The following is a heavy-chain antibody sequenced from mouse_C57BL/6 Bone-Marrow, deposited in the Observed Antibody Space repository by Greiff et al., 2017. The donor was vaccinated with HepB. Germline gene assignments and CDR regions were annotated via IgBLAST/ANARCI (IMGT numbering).Heavy chain of an antibody. CDR2: ILPSIGIT. CDR3: TRQFHYYGSSYVEWYFDV. D-gene: IGHD1-1*01. CDR1: DSEVFPIAY. Sequence: QVQLQQSGSELRSPGSSVKLSCKDSDSEVFPIAYMCWVRQKPGHGLEWIGDILPSIGITIYGEKFEDKATLDADTLSKTSYLDLNSLTSEDSAIYYCTRQFHYYGSSYVEWYFDVWGTGTTVTVSS. V-gene: IGHV15-2*01. J-gene: IGHJ1*03.